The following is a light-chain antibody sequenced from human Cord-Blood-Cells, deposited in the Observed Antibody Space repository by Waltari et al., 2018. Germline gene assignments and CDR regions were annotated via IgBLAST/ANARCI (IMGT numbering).Light chain of an antibody. V-gene: IGLV2-14*01. CDR1: RSDVGGVNY. CDR3: SSYTSSSTLDV. Sequence: QSALTQPASVSGSPGQSITISCTGTRSDVGGVNYVPWYQQHPGKAPKLMIYDVSNRPSGVSNRFSGSKSGNTASLTISGLQAEDEADYYCSSYTSSSTLDVFGTGTKVTVL. CDR2: DVS. J-gene: IGLJ1*01.